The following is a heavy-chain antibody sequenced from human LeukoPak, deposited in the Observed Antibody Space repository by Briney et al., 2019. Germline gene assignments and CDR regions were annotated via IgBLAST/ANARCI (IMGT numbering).Heavy chain of an antibody. V-gene: IGHV1-69*06. CDR1: GGTFSGYA. Sequence: ASVKVSCKASGGTFSGYAISWVRQAPGQGLEWMGGIIPIFGTANYAQKFQGRVTITADKSTSTAYMELSSLRSEDTAVYYCARVGIAARSYFDYWGQGTLVTVSS. CDR2: IIPIFGTA. D-gene: IGHD6-6*01. CDR3: ARVGIAARSYFDY. J-gene: IGHJ4*02.